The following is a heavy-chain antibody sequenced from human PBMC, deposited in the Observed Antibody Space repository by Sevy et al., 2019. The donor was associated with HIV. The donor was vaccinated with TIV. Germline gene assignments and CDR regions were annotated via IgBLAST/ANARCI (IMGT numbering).Heavy chain of an antibody. Sequence: GGSLRLSCAASGFTFSSYAMHWVRQAPGKGLEWVAVISYDGSNKYYADSVKGRLTISRDNSKNTLYRQMNSLRAEETAVYYCARKYCSGGSCYFGADAFDIWGQGTMVTVSS. CDR2: ISYDGSNK. V-gene: IGHV3-30-3*01. CDR1: GFTFSSYA. CDR3: ARKYCSGGSCYFGADAFDI. D-gene: IGHD2-15*01. J-gene: IGHJ3*02.